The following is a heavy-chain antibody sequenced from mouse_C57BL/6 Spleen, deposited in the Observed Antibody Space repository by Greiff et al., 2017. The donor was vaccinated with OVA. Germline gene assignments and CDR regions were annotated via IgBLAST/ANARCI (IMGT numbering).Heavy chain of an antibody. J-gene: IGHJ2*01. Sequence: VKLMESGPELVKPGASVKISCKASGYAFSSSWMNWVKQRPGKGLEWIGRIYPGDGDTNYNGKFKGKATLTADKSSSTAYMQLSSLTSEDSAVYFWARSNRGGFDYWGQGTTLTVSS. CDR1: GYAFSSSW. D-gene: IGHD4-1*01. CDR3: ARSNRGGFDY. CDR2: IYPGDGDT. V-gene: IGHV1-82*01.